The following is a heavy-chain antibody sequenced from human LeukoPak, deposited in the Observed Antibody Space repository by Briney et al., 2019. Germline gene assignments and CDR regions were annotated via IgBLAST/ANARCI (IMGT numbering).Heavy chain of an antibody. V-gene: IGHV1-18*01. CDR3: ARDYRPGYSSSWYFGATPNWFDP. Sequence: ASVKVSCKASGYTFTSYGISWVRQAPRQGLEWMGWISAYNGNTNYAQKLQGRVTMTTDTSTSTAYMELRSLRSDDTAVYYCARDYRPGYSSSWYFGATPNWFDPWGQGTLVTVSS. CDR2: ISAYNGNT. J-gene: IGHJ5*02. CDR1: GYTFTSYG. D-gene: IGHD6-13*01.